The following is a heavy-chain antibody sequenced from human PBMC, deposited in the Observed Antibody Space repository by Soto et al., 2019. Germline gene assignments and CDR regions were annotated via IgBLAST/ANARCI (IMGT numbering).Heavy chain of an antibody. CDR3: ASGASKYHWWGS. D-gene: IGHD2-8*02. Sequence: GSLRLSCAASRFTFSSYSMNWVRPPPGKGLEWVSSISSSSSYIYYADSVKGRFTISRDNAKNSLYLQMNSLRAADTAVYYCASGASKYHWWGSWGQGCRVTVSS. V-gene: IGHV3-21*04. J-gene: IGHJ1*01. CDR2: ISSSSSYI. CDR1: RFTFSSYS.